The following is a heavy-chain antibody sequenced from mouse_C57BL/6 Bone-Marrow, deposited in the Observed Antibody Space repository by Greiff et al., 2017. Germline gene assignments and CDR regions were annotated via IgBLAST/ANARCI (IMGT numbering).Heavy chain of an antibody. CDR2: IDPSDSYT. D-gene: IGHD4-1*01. CDR3: SRRELGPDAMDD. J-gene: IGHJ4*01. CDR1: GYTFTSYW. Sequence: QVQLKQPGAELVMPGASVKLSCKASGYTFTSYWMHWVKQRPGQGLEWIGEIDPSDSYTNYNQKFKGQSTLTVDKSSSTAYMQLSSLTSEDSAVYYCSRRELGPDAMDDWGQGTSVTVSS. V-gene: IGHV1-69*01.